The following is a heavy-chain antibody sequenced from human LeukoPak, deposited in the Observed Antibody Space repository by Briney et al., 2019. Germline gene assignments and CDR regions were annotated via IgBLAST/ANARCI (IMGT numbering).Heavy chain of an antibody. CDR1: GFTFSSYAM. J-gene: IGHJ4*02. CDR2: IYHSGST. CDR3: ARVRGYSYGWRGPIDY. Sequence: GSLRLSCAASGFTFSSYAMSWVRQPPGKGLEWIGEIYHSGSTNYNPSLKSRVTISVDKSKNQFSLKLSSVTAADTAVYYCARVRGYSYGWRGPIDYWGQGTLVTVSS. V-gene: IGHV4-4*02. D-gene: IGHD5-18*01.